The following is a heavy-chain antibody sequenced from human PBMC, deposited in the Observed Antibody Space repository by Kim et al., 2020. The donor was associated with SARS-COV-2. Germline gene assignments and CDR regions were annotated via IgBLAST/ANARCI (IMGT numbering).Heavy chain of an antibody. CDR3: AREAGATTEFDY. V-gene: IGHV4-34*01. J-gene: IGHJ4*02. D-gene: IGHD1-26*01. Sequence: NYNPSLKSRVTISVDTSKNQFSLKLSSVTAADTAVYYCAREAGATTEFDYWGQGTLVTVSS.